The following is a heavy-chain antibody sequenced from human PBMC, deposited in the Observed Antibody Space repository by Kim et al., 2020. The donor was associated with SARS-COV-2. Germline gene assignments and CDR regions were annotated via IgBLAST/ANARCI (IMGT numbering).Heavy chain of an antibody. CDR1: GFTFSSYA. Sequence: GGSLRLSCAASGFTFSSYAMSWVRQAPGKGLEWVSAISGSGGSTYYADSVKGRFTISRDNSKNTLYLQMNSLRAEDTAVYYCAKDMVRGVILYGMDVWGQGTTVTVSS. CDR3: AKDMVRGVILYGMDV. D-gene: IGHD3-10*01. V-gene: IGHV3-23*01. J-gene: IGHJ6*02. CDR2: ISGSGGST.